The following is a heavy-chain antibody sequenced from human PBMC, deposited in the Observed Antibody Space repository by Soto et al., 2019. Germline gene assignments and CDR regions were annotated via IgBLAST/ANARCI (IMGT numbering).Heavy chain of an antibody. D-gene: IGHD3-10*01. V-gene: IGHV2-5*02. CDR3: VHYVSVSPGGWFDP. CDR1: GLSLSTSGEA. CDR2: IYWDADK. J-gene: IGHJ5*02. Sequence: QITLKESGPTLVKPTQTLTLTCSFSGLSLSTSGEAVGWIRQPPGKALEWLALIYWDADKLFNPTLKTRLTITKEPSKNKVVLTLTNMDPVGTATYACVHYVSVSPGGWFDPWRQGIVVTISA.